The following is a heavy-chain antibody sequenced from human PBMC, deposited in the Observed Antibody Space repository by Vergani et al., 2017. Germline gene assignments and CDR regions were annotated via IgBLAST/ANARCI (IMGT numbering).Heavy chain of an antibody. CDR1: GYTFTSYQ. J-gene: IGHJ4*02. V-gene: IGHV1-8*03. Sequence: QVQLVQSGSEVKRPGASVKVSCKASGYTFTSYQVGWVRLAPGQGLQWMGWMNPANGATGSAQKFQGRVPISTDTSMTTVYLELNSLTSEDTVVYFCARVGLSGYDWFDYWGQGTRVTVSS. CDR3: ARVGLSGYDWFDY. CDR2: MNPANGAT. D-gene: IGHD5-12*01.